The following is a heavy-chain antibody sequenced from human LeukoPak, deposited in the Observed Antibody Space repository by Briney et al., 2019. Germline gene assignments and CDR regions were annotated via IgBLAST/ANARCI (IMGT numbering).Heavy chain of an antibody. CDR3: AKATCGGDCYSSY. Sequence: GGSLRLSCAASGFTFSSYAMHWVRQAPGKGLEYASAISSNGGSTYYANSVKGRFTISRDNSKNTLYLQMGSLRAEDMAVYYCAKATCGGDCYSSYWGQGTLVTVSS. J-gene: IGHJ4*02. V-gene: IGHV3-64*01. CDR2: ISSNGGST. CDR1: GFTFSSYA. D-gene: IGHD2-21*02.